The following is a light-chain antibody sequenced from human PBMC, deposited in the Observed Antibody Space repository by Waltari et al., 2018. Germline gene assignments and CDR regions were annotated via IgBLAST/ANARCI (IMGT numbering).Light chain of an antibody. J-gene: IGLJ2*01. CDR1: VLTKEY. Sequence: SYGLTQPPSVPVSPGQTARIHCPGAVLTKEYDCWYQQKPGRAHVVVIFKDTERPPGIPERFSGSGSGTTVTLTITGVQAEDEADYYCQSTDTIGTTVVFGGGTRLIAL. CDR2: KDT. V-gene: IGLV3-25*03. CDR3: QSTDTIGTTVV.